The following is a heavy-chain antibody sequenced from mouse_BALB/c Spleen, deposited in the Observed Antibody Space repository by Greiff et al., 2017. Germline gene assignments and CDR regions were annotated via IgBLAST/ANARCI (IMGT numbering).Heavy chain of an antibody. CDR2: INSNGGST. D-gene: IGHD2-2*01. CDR1: GFTFSSYG. J-gene: IGHJ4*01. CDR3: AREGGYGYAMDY. V-gene: IGHV5-6-3*01. Sequence: DVMLVESGGGLVQPGGSLKLSCAASGFTFSSYGMSWVRQTPDKRLELVATINSNGGSTYYPDSVKGRFTISRDNAKNTLYLQMSSLKSEDTAMYYCAREGGYGYAMDYWGQGTSVTVSS.